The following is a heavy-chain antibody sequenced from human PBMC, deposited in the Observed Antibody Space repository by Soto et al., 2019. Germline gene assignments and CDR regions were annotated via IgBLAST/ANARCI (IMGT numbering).Heavy chain of an antibody. J-gene: IGHJ4*02. V-gene: IGHV1-69*13. CDR1: GGTFSSYA. CDR2: IIPIFGTA. D-gene: IGHD4-17*01. Sequence: SVKVSCKASGGTFSSYAISWVRQAPGQGLEWMGGIIPIFGTANYAQRFQGRVTITADESTSTAYMELSSLRSEDTAVYYCARGVTVTKGLDYWGQGTLVTVSS. CDR3: ARGVTVTKGLDY.